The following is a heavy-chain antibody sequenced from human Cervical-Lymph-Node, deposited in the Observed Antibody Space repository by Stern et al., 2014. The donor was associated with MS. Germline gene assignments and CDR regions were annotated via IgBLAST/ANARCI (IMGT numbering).Heavy chain of an antibody. CDR2: IIPIFGTA. V-gene: IGHV1-69*06. Sequence: VQLVQSGAEVKKPGSSVKVSCKASGGTFNNYIFSWVRQAPGQGLEWMGGIIPIFGTANYAQKFQGRVTITADIYTSTAYMDLNSPRSEATAVFYGARARPATDYWGQGTLVTVSS. J-gene: IGHJ4*02. CDR3: ARARPATDY. CDR1: GGTFNNYI.